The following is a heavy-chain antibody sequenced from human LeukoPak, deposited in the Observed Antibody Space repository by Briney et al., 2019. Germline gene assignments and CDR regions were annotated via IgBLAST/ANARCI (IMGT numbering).Heavy chain of an antibody. D-gene: IGHD3-3*01. V-gene: IGHV1-69*06. Sequence: SVRVSCKASGGTFSSYAISWVRQALGQGLEWMGSIIPIFGTANYAQKFQGRVTITADKSTSTAHMELSSLRSEDTAVYYCARTNSITIFGVVTRLNGWFDPWGQGTLVTVSS. J-gene: IGHJ5*02. CDR2: IIPIFGTA. CDR3: ARTNSITIFGVVTRLNGWFDP. CDR1: GGTFSSYA.